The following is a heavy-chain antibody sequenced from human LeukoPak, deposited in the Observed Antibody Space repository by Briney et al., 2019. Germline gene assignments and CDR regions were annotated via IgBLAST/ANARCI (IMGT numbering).Heavy chain of an antibody. V-gene: IGHV3-23*01. CDR3: AKAKYTPSGPFDI. CDR2: ISVSGGST. Sequence: PGGSLRLSCAASGFTFSSYAMTWVRQAPGKGLEWVAGISVSGGSTFYADSVKGRFTISRDDSKNTLYMQMNSLRAVGTAVYFCAKAKYTPSGPFDIWGQGTMVTVSS. D-gene: IGHD3-10*01. J-gene: IGHJ3*02. CDR1: GFTFSSYA.